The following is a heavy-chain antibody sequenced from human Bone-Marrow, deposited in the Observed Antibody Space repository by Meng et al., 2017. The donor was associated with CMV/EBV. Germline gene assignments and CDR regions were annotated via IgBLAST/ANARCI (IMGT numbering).Heavy chain of an antibody. CDR3: ARDFWLPYSGSYIGYYYGMDV. V-gene: IGHV3-30-3*01. D-gene: IGHD1-26*01. J-gene: IGHJ6*02. Sequence: GESLKISCAASGFTFSSYAMHWVRQAPGKGLEWVAVISYDGSNKYYADSVKGRFTISRDNSKNTLYLQMNSLRAEDTAVYYCARDFWLPYSGSYIGYYYGMDVWVQGTTVTVSS. CDR1: GFTFSSYA. CDR2: ISYDGSNK.